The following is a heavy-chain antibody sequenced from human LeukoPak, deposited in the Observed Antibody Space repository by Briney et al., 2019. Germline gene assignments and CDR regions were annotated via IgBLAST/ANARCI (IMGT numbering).Heavy chain of an antibody. CDR1: GYTFTDYY. CDR2: INPNSGGT. Sequence: ASVKVSCKPSGYTFTDYYIHWVRQAPGQGPEWMGWINPNSGGTNYAQNLQGRVTMTRDTSISTAYMELSRLRSDDTAVYYCASAERYYGSGSFNWFDPWGQGTLVTVSS. V-gene: IGHV1-2*02. D-gene: IGHD3-10*01. CDR3: ASAERYYGSGSFNWFDP. J-gene: IGHJ5*02.